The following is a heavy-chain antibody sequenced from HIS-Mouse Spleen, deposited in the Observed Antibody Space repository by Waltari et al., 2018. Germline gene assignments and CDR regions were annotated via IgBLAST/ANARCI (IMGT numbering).Heavy chain of an antibody. V-gene: IGHV4-34*01. CDR2: INHSGST. CDR3: ARGVTIFGYGMDV. D-gene: IGHD3-9*01. Sequence: QVQLQQWGAGLLKPSETLSLTCAVYGGSFSGYYWSWIRQPPGKGLEWIGEINHSGSTNYNPSLKSRVTISVDTSKNQFSLKLSSVTAADTAVYYCARGVTIFGYGMDVWGQGTTVTVSS. J-gene: IGHJ6*02. CDR1: GGSFSGYY.